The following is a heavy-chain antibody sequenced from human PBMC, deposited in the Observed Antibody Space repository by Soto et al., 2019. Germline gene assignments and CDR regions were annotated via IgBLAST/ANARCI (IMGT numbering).Heavy chain of an antibody. CDR3: ATNWGGGLHSEGYNWLDP. D-gene: IGHD7-27*01. CDR1: GGIFNNYA. J-gene: IGHJ5*02. CDR2: IIPMFGTT. V-gene: IGHV1-69*01. Sequence: QEQLVQSGAEVKKPGSSVKVSCKASGGIFNNYAISWVRQAPGQGLEWMGGIIPMFGTTKYAQKFQGRVTFTADESAGTAYLELRSLRSDDTAVYYCATNWGGGLHSEGYNWLDPWGQGTRVTVSS.